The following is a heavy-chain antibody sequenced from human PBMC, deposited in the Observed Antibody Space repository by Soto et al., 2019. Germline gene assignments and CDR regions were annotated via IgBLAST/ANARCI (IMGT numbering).Heavy chain of an antibody. CDR3: AGDSIPDHSGNSDNYYAMDV. J-gene: IGHJ6*02. CDR1: GGSISSGGHY. V-gene: IGHV4-31*03. CDR2: ISYSGGT. D-gene: IGHD3-22*01. Sequence: QVQLQESGPGLVKPSQTLSLTCTVSGGSISSGGHYWTWIRQHPGKGLEWIGYISYSGGTYYKPALRSRGSFSVDTSKHQSSLKLTSVTAADTAVYYCAGDSIPDHSGNSDNYYAMDVWGQGTTVTVSS.